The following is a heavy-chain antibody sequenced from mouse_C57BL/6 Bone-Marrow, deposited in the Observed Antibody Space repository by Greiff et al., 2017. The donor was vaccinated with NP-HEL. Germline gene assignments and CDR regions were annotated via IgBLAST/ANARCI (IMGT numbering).Heavy chain of an antibody. V-gene: IGHV5-4*01. J-gene: IGHJ4*01. Sequence: EVQRVESGGGLVKPGGSLKLSCAASGFTFSSYAMSWVRQTPEKRLEWVATISDGGSYTYSPDNVKGRFTISRDNAKNNMYLQMSHLKSEDTAMYYCARAFYYYAMDYWGQGTSVTVSS. CDR2: ISDGGSYT. CDR1: GFTFSSYA. CDR3: ARAFYYYAMDY.